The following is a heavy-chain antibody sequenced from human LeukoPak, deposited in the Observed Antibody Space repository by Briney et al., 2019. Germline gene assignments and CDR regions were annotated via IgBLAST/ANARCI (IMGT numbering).Heavy chain of an antibody. CDR3: ARERDRGAFDP. Sequence: SETLSLTYAVYGGSFSGYYWSWIRQPPGKGLEWIGEINHSGSTNYNPSLKSRVTISVDRSKNQFSLKLSSVTAADTAVYYCARERDRGAFDPWGQGTLVTVSS. V-gene: IGHV4-34*01. CDR1: GGSFSGYY. CDR2: INHSGST. J-gene: IGHJ5*02. D-gene: IGHD5-24*01.